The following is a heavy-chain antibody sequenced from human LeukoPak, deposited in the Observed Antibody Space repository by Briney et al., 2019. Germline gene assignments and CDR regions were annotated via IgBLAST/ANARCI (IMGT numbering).Heavy chain of an antibody. CDR1: GFTFDDYA. D-gene: IGHD1-14*01. Sequence: GVSLRLSCAASGFTFDDYAMHWVRQAPGKGLEWVSGISWNSGSIGYADSVKGRFTISRDNAKNSLYLQMNSLRAEDTALYYCAKDLRDGRKYYYYGMDVWGQGTTVTVSS. CDR2: ISWNSGSI. V-gene: IGHV3-9*01. CDR3: AKDLRDGRKYYYYGMDV. J-gene: IGHJ6*02.